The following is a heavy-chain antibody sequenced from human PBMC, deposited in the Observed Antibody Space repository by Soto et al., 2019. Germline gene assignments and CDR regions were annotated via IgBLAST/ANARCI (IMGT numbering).Heavy chain of an antibody. J-gene: IGHJ4*02. D-gene: IGHD2-2*01. CDR1: GFTFSSYA. CDR2: ISFDGSNK. CDR3: ARGPSSLTRFDY. V-gene: IGHV3-30-3*01. Sequence: QVQLVESGGGVVQPGRSLRLSCAASGFTFSSYAMKWVRQAPGKGLEWVAVISFDGSNKYYADSVKGRFTISRDNSMNTLYLQMNSLRAEDTAVYFCARGPSSLTRFDYWGQGTLVIVCS.